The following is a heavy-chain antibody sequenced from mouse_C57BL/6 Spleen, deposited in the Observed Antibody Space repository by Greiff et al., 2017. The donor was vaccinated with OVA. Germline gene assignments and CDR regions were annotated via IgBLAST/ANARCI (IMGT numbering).Heavy chain of an antibody. CDR3: ARNPDYYGSSGYFDV. CDR1: GFSFSSYA. V-gene: IGHV5-4*03. J-gene: IGHJ1*03. Sequence: DVKLVESGGGLVKPGGSLTLSCAVSGFSFSSYAMSWVRQTLEKRLVWFATFSDCGSYTYYPDNVKGRFTISRDNAKNNLYLQMSHLKSEDTAMYYCARNPDYYGSSGYFDVWGTGTTVTVSS. CDR2: FSDCGSYT. D-gene: IGHD1-1*01.